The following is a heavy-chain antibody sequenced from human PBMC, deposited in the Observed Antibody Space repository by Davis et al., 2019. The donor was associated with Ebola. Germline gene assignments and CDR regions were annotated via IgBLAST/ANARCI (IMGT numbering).Heavy chain of an antibody. CDR3: ARELSAFSGYYV. CDR2: INGLSSTI. D-gene: IGHD3-22*01. Sequence: GGSLRLSCAASGFTFSSYSMNWIRQAPGKGLEWVSYINGLSSTIYYADSVMGRFTVSRDNAKNSLYLQMNSLRDEDTAVYYCARELSAFSGYYVWGQGTLVTVSS. CDR1: GFTFSSYS. V-gene: IGHV3-48*02. J-gene: IGHJ4*02.